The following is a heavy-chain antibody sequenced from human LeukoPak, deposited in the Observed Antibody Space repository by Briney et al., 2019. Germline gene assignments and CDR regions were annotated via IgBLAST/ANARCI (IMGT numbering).Heavy chain of an antibody. CDR2: IIPIFGTA. J-gene: IGHJ4*02. V-gene: IGHV1-69*13. CDR1: GGTFSSYA. CDR3: ARVGTYYYDSSGYYFIDY. D-gene: IGHD3-22*01. Sequence: ASVKVSCKASGGTFSSYAISWVRQAPGQGLEWMGGIIPIFGTANYAQKFQGRVTITADESTSTAYMELSSLRSEDTAVYYCARVGTYYYDSSGYYFIDYWGQGTLVTVSS.